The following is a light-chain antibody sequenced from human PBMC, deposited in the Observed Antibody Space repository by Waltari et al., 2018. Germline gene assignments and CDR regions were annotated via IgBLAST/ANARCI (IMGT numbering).Light chain of an antibody. V-gene: IGKV4-1*01. CDR3: QQCYSSPYT. CDR2: WAS. Sequence: DIVMTQSPDSLAVSVGERATINCKSTQSVLSSSNKKNYLGWYKQKPGQPPKLLISWASTRESGVPDRFSGSGSGTDFTLTISSLQAEDVAVYYCQQCYSSPYTFGQGTKLEIK. J-gene: IGKJ2*01. CDR1: QSVLSSSNKKNY.